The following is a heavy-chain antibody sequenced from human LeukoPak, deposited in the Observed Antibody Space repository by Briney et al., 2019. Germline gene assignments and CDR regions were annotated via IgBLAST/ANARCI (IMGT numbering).Heavy chain of an antibody. CDR3: ARENVYCSRGSCYDAFDI. CDR2: IYYSGST. V-gene: IGHV4-59*01. CDR1: GGSISSYY. D-gene: IGHD2-15*01. J-gene: IGHJ3*02. Sequence: SETLSLTCTVSGGSISSYYWSWIRQPPGKGLEWIGYIYYSGSTNYNPSLKSRVTISVDTSKNQFSLKLSSVTAPDTAVYYFARENVYCSRGSCYDAFDIWGQGTMVTVSS.